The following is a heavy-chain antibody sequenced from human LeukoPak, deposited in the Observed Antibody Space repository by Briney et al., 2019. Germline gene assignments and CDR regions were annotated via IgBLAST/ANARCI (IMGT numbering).Heavy chain of an antibody. V-gene: IGHV1-69*13. D-gene: IGHD3-10*01. CDR1: GGTFSSYA. CDR2: IIPIFGTA. CDR3: ARGSVWFGELTYNWFDP. Sequence: GASVKVSCKASGGTFSSYAISWVRQAPGQGLEWMGGIIPIFGTANYAQKFQGRVTITADESTSTAYMELSSLRSEDTAVYFCARGSVWFGELTYNWFDPWGQGTLVTVSS. J-gene: IGHJ5*02.